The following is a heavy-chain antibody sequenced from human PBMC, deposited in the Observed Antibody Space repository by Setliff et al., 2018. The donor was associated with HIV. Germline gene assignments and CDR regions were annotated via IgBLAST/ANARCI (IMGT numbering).Heavy chain of an antibody. CDR1: GGSISSGDYY. V-gene: IGHV4-61*08. J-gene: IGHJ5*02. CDR3: ARDGRDGSGSYYIKGWFDP. D-gene: IGHD3-10*01. CDR2: IYYSGST. Sequence: SETLSLTCTVSGGSISSGDYYWSWIRQPPGKGLEWIGSIYYSGSTNYNPSLKSRVTISVDTSKNQFSLKLSSVTAADTAVYYCARDGRDGSGSYYIKGWFDPWGQGTLVTVSS.